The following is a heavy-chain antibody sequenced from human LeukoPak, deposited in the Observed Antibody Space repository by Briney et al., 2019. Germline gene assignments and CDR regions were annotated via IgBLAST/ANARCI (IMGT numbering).Heavy chain of an antibody. CDR3: ASYDFWSGCPY. CDR1: GGSISSYY. CDR2: INHSGST. V-gene: IGHV4-34*01. J-gene: IGHJ4*02. Sequence: NPSETLSLTCTVSGGSISSYYWSWIRQPPGKGLEWIGEINHSGSTNYNPSLKSRVTISVDTSKNQFSLKLSSVTAADTAVYYCASYDFWSGCPYWGQGTLVTVSS. D-gene: IGHD3-3*01.